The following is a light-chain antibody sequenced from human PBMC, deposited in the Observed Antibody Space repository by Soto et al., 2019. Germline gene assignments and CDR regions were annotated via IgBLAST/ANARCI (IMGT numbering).Light chain of an antibody. CDR3: QHTYSPPFT. V-gene: IGKV1-39*01. CDR1: QRITTY. J-gene: IGKJ2*01. CDR2: TSG. Sequence: IQMTQSPSSLSASVGDRVTITCRASQRITTYLNWYQQKPGEAPKLLNSTSGTLQRGVPSRFSGGGSGTAFSLTITALRPEDFAPYFCQHTYSPPFTFGHGTKLQIK.